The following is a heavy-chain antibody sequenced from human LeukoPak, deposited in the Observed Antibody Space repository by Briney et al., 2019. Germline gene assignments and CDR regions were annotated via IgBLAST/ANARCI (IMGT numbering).Heavy chain of an antibody. CDR3: AREDGYSMDDAFDI. D-gene: IGHD5-24*01. Sequence: SETLSLTCTLSGGSISSPSDYWGWIRRPPGKGLEWIGSVYYTGDTYHNPSLKSRVTVSVGSSKTQFSLKLRSVTAADTGVYYCAREDGYSMDDAFDIWGQGTLVTVSS. CDR2: VYYTGDT. J-gene: IGHJ3*02. V-gene: IGHV4-39*01. CDR1: GGSISSPSDY.